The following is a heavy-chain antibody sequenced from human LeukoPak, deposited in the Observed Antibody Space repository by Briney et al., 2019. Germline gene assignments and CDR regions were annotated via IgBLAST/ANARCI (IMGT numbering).Heavy chain of an antibody. D-gene: IGHD5-18*01. CDR2: INRSGSYI. V-gene: IGHV3-21*01. CDR1: GFTFSTYS. J-gene: IGHJ4*02. CDR3: ARDPGIQLWSYYFDY. Sequence: GSLRLPCAASGFTFSTYSMNWVRQAPGKGLEWVSSINRSGSYIFYADSVKGRFTISRDNTKNSLYLQMNSLRAEDTAVYYCARDPGIQLWSYYFDYWGPGTLVTVSS.